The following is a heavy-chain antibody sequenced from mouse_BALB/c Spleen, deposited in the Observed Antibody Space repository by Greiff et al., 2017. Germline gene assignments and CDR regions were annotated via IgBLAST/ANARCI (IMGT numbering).Heavy chain of an antibody. Sequence: VQLQQSGAELVRPGSSVKISCKASGYAFSSYWMNWVKQRPGQGLEWIGQIYPGDGDTNYNGKFKGKATLTADKSSSTAYMQLSSLTSEDSAVYYCAKDSSGCVNYFDYWGQGTTLTVSA. CDR1: GYAFSSYW. D-gene: IGHD3-2*01. V-gene: IGHV1-80*01. J-gene: IGHJ2*01. CDR2: IYPGDGDT. CDR3: AKDSSGCVNYFDY.